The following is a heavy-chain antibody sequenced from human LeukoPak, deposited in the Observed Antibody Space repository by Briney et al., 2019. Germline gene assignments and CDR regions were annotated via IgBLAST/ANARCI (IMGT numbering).Heavy chain of an antibody. Sequence: SETLSLTCTVSGGSISSYYWSWIRQPPGKGLEWIGSIYYSGSTYYNPSLKSRVTISVDTSKNQFSLKLSSVTAADTAVYYSARDVKGRDILRRYYYYYMDVWGKGTTVTVSS. CDR1: GGSISSYY. V-gene: IGHV4-59*12. CDR3: ARDVKGRDILRRYYYYYMDV. J-gene: IGHJ6*03. CDR2: IYYSGST. D-gene: IGHD2-15*01.